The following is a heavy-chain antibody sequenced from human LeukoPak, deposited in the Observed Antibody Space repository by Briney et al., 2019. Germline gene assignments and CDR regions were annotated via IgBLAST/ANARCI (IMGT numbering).Heavy chain of an antibody. J-gene: IGHJ4*02. CDR3: AKDMGYDSSGYFVD. Sequence: PGGSLRLSCAASGFTFSSYAMSWVRQAPGKGLEWVSAISGSGGSTYYADSVKGRFTISRDNSKNTLYLQMNSLRAEGTAVYYCAKDMGYDSSGYFVDWGQGTLVTVSS. CDR2: ISGSGGST. V-gene: IGHV3-23*01. CDR1: GFTFSSYA. D-gene: IGHD3-22*01.